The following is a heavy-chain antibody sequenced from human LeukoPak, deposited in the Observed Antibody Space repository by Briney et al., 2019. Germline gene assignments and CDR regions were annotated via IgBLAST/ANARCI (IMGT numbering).Heavy chain of an antibody. V-gene: IGHV4-39*07. CDR2: IYYSGST. CDR1: DGSISSSSYY. D-gene: IGHD4-17*01. Sequence: SSETLSLTCTVADGSISSSSYYWGWIREPPGKGLEWIGSIYYSGSTYYNPSLKSRVTISVDTSKNQFSLKLSSVTAADTAVYYCASQTTVTDLIDYWGQGTLVTVSS. J-gene: IGHJ4*02. CDR3: ASQTTVTDLIDY.